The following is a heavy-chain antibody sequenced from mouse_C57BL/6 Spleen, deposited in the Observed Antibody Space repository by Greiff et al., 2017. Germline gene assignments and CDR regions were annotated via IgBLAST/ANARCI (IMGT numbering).Heavy chain of an antibody. Sequence: QVQLQQPGAELVKPGASVKLSCKASGYTFTSYWMQWVKQRPGQGLEWIGVIHPSGGCTNYNEKFKGKATLTVDTSSSTAYMQLSSLTSEDSAVYYCARTGLRGRAGFAYWGQGTLVTVSA. V-gene: IGHV1-50*01. CDR3: ARTGLRGRAGFAY. J-gene: IGHJ3*01. CDR1: GYTFTSYW. D-gene: IGHD2-2*01. CDR2: IHPSGGCT.